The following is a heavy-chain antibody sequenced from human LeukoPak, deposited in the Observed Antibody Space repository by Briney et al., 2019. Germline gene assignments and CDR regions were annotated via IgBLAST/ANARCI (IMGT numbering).Heavy chain of an antibody. D-gene: IGHD6-25*01. CDR1: GYTFTGYY. V-gene: IGHV1-69*04. Sequence: SVKVSCKASGYTFTGYYMHWVRQAPGQGLEWMGRIIPILGIANYAQKFQGRVTITADKSTSTAYMELSSLRSEDTAVYYCARARAATVADAFDIWGQGTMVTVSS. CDR2: IIPILGIA. J-gene: IGHJ3*02. CDR3: ARARAATVADAFDI.